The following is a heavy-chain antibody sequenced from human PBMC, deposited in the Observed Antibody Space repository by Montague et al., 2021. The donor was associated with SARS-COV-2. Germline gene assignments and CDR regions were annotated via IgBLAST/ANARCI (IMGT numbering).Heavy chain of an antibody. V-gene: IGHV4-31*03. CDR2: IYYDGYT. J-gene: IGHJ6*02. D-gene: IGHD2-2*01. CDR1: GGSISSGGYY. Sequence: TLSLTCTVSGGSISSGGYYWSWIRQHPGKGLEWIGYIYYDGYTYYNPSLKSRVTISVDTSKNQFSLNLSSVTAADTAVYYCARDAIGDAGGYGMDVWGQGTTVTVSS. CDR3: ARDAIGDAGGYGMDV.